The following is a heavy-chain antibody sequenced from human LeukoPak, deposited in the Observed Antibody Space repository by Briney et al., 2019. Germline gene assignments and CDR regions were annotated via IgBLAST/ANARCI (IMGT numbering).Heavy chain of an antibody. CDR1: GFTFSSYA. Sequence: PGGSLRLSCAASGFTFSSYAMSGVRQAPGKGLEWVSAISGSGGSTYYADSVKGRFTISRDNSKNTLYLQMNSLRAEDTAVYYCAKDRDCSSTSCYGGNYWGQGTLVTVSS. J-gene: IGHJ4*02. CDR2: ISGSGGST. CDR3: AKDRDCSSTSCYGGNY. D-gene: IGHD2-2*01. V-gene: IGHV3-23*01.